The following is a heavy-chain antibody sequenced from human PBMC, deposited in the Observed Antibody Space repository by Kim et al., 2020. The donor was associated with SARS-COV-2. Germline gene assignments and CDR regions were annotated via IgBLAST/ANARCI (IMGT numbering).Heavy chain of an antibody. CDR3: ARDCSGGSCYGY. Sequence: GGSLRLSCAASGFTFSDYYMSWIRQAPGKGLEWVSYISSSSSYTNYADSVKGRFTISRDNAKTSLYLQMNSLRAEDTAVYYCARDCSGGSCYGYWGQGTLVTVSS. J-gene: IGHJ4*02. D-gene: IGHD2-15*01. V-gene: IGHV3-11*06. CDR2: ISSSSSYT. CDR1: GFTFSDYY.